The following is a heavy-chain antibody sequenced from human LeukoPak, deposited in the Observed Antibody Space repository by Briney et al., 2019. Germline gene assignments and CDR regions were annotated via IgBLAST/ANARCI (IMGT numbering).Heavy chain of an antibody. D-gene: IGHD6-19*01. CDR2: INHSGST. J-gene: IGHJ4*02. V-gene: IGHV4-34*01. Sequence: SETLSLTCAVYGRSFSGYYWSWIRQPPGKGLEWIGEINHSGSTNYNPSLKSRVTISVDTSKNQFSLKLSSVTAADTAVYYCARVTGYSSGWYNYWGQGTLVTVSS. CDR3: ARVTGYSSGWYNY. CDR1: GRSFSGYY.